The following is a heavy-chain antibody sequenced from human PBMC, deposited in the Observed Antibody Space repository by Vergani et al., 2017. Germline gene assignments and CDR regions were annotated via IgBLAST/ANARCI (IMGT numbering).Heavy chain of an antibody. CDR3: ARDFLTRVTTLDYYYMGV. CDR1: GFPFSDYG. CDR2: ISYDGNKK. V-gene: IGHV3-30*03. Sequence: QVQLVESGGGEVQPGRSLRLSCSAAGFPFSDYGVHWVRQAPGKGLEGVSVISYDGNKKNYADSVKGRFTISRDNSKTTLYLEMNALRAEDTAVYYCARDFLTRVTTLDYYYMGVWGKGTTVTVSS. J-gene: IGHJ6*03. D-gene: IGHD1-1*01.